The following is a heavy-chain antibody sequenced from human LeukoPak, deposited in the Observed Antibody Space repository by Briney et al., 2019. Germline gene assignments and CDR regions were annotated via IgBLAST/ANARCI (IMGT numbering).Heavy chain of an antibody. CDR1: GGSVCNGDFF. CDR2: IYYTGST. D-gene: IGHD6-13*01. CDR3: ARVGQLDHDAFDI. V-gene: IGHV4-30-4*01. Sequence: SETLSLTCTVSGGSVCNGDFFWSWIRQPPGKGLECIGYIYYTGSTYYNPSLKSRVTMSVDTSKNQFSLRLTSVTAADTAVYYCARVGQLDHDAFDIWGQGTVVTVSS. J-gene: IGHJ3*02.